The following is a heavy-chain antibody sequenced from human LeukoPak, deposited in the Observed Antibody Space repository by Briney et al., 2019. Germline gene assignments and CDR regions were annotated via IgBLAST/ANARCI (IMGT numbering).Heavy chain of an antibody. CDR2: MNPNSGNT. D-gene: IGHD2-21*01. Sequence: EASVKVSCKASGYTFTSYDINWVRQATGQGLEWMGWMNPNSGNTGYAQKFQGRVTMTRGTSISTAYMELSNLRFEDTAVYYCTRSVRNGHIDYWGQGTLVTVSS. CDR1: GYTFTSYD. CDR3: TRSVRNGHIDY. V-gene: IGHV1-8*01. J-gene: IGHJ4*02.